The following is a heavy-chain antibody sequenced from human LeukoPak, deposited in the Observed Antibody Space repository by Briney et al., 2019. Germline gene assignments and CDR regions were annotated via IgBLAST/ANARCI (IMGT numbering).Heavy chain of an antibody. V-gene: IGHV3-23*01. Sequence: GGSLRLSCAASGFTFSSYAMSWVRQAPGKGLEWVSAISGSGGSTYYADSVKGRFTVSRDNSKTTLYLQMNSLRAEDTAVYYCAKDGGGYYTWAFDYWGQGTLVTVSS. CDR3: AKDGGGYYTWAFDY. CDR1: GFTFSSYA. J-gene: IGHJ4*02. CDR2: ISGSGGST. D-gene: IGHD3-22*01.